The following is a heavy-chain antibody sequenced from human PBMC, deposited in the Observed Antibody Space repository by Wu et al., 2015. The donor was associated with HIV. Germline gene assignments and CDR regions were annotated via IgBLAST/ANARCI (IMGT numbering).Heavy chain of an antibody. CDR3: ARVSGSSWYREFDM. V-gene: IGHV1-69*12. CDR1: GGTFSSFA. CDR2: IIPLFPTT. J-gene: IGHJ3*02. D-gene: IGHD6-13*01. Sequence: QVQLVQSGAEMKKAGSSVKVSCKASGGTFSSFAISWMRQAPGQGLEWMGGIIPLFPTTIYGQKFHGRVTITADETTSTSYMELSSLRSEDTAVYYCARVSGSSWYREFDMWGRRDIGHRLL.